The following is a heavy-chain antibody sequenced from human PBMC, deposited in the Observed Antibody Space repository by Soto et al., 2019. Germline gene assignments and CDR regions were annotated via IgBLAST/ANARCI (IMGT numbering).Heavy chain of an antibody. CDR1: GGSISSHY. V-gene: IGHV4-59*11. Sequence: PSETLSLTCTVSGGSISSHYWSWIRQPPGKGLEWIGYILNSGSTNYNPSLKSRVTVSVDTSKNQFSLRLNSATAADTAVYYCARGPDRSKVGYWGQGTQVTVS. CDR2: ILNSGST. CDR3: ARGPDRSKVGY. J-gene: IGHJ4*02. D-gene: IGHD4-4*01.